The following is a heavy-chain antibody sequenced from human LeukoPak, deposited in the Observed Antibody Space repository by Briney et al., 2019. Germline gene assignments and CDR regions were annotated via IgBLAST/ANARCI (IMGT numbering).Heavy chain of an antibody. V-gene: IGHV3-48*03. CDR1: GFTFSSYE. CDR3: TRDRYYYDSSGHPYYFDY. CDR2: ISSSGSII. D-gene: IGHD3-22*01. J-gene: IGHJ4*02. Sequence: GGSLRLSCAASGFTFSSYEMNWVRQAPGKGLEWVSYISSSGSIIYYADSVKGRFIISRDNAKNSLYLQMNSLRAEDTAVYYCTRDRYYYDSSGHPYYFDYWGQETLVTVSS.